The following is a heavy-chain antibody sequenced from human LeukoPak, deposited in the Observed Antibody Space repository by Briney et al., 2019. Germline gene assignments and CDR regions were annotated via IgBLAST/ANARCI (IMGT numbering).Heavy chain of an antibody. CDR3: ARAPITIFGVVINRFDY. Sequence: ASVKVSCKAPGGTFSSYAISWVRQAPGQGLEWMGGIIPIFGTANYAQKFQGRVTITADESTSTAYMELSSLRSEDTAVYYCARAPITIFGVVINRFDYWGQGTLVTVSS. D-gene: IGHD3-3*01. CDR2: IIPIFGTA. J-gene: IGHJ4*02. CDR1: GGTFSSYA. V-gene: IGHV1-69*01.